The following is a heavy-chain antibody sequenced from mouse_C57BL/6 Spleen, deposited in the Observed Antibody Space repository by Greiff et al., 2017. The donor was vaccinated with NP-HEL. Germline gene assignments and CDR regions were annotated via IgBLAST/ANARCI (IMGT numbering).Heavy chain of an antibody. CDR2: IDPENGDT. CDR3: TTPDYGNY. J-gene: IGHJ2*01. V-gene: IGHV14-4*01. Sequence: VQLKESGAELVRPGASVKLSCTASGFNIKDDYMHWVKQRPEQGLEWIGWIDPENGDTEYASKFQGKATITADTSSNTAYLQLSSLTSEDTAVYYCTTPDYGNYWGQGTTLTVSS. D-gene: IGHD1-1*01. CDR1: GFNIKDDY.